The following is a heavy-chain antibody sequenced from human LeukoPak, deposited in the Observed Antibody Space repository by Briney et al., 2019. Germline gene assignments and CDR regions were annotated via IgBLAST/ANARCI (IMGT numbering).Heavy chain of an antibody. Sequence: GSLRLSCGASGFTFKNYGMHWVRQAPGKGLEWVAVIWYDGSNKYYTDSVKGRFTISRDNSNNMVYLQMNSLGAEDTAVYYCARYGEGKYFDYWSQGTLVTVSS. D-gene: IGHD4-17*01. CDR1: GFTFKNYG. V-gene: IGHV3-33*01. CDR3: ARYGEGKYFDY. CDR2: IWYDGSNK. J-gene: IGHJ4*02.